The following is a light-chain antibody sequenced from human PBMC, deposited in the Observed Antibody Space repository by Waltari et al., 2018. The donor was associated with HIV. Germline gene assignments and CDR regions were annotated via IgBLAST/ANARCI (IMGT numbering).Light chain of an antibody. CDR2: KDS. V-gene: IGLV3-25*03. CDR3: QSADSSGTYVV. J-gene: IGLJ2*01. CDR1: ALPKQY. Sequence: SYELTQPPSVSVSPGQTARITCSGDALPKQYAYWYQQKPGQAPVLVIYKDSERHSGIPERFSGSSSGTTGTLTISGVQAEDEADYYCQSADSSGTYVVFGGGTKLTVL.